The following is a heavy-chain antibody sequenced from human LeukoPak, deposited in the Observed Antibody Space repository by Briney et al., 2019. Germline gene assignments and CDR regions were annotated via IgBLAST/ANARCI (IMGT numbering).Heavy chain of an antibody. V-gene: IGHV3-15*01. CDR3: TTRGYDILTGYLFDY. J-gene: IGHJ4*02. CDR1: GFTFSSYS. Sequence: PGGSLRLSCAASGFTFSSYSMNWVRQAPGKGLEWVGRIKSKTDGGTTDYAAPVKGRFTISRDDSKNTLYLQMNSLKTEDTAVYYCTTRGYDILTGYLFDYWGQGTLVTVSS. D-gene: IGHD3-9*01. CDR2: IKSKTDGGTT.